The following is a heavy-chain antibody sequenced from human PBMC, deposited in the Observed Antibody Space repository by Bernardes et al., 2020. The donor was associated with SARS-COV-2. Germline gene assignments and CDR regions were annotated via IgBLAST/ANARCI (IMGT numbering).Heavy chain of an antibody. Sequence: APLKVCCEVSGYTLAELSMHWVRQAPGKGLEWMGGFDPEDGETIDAQKFQGRVTMTEDTSTDTAYMELNSLRAEDTAVYYCAKGLRDCTNGVCYADYYYGMDVWGQGTTVTVSS. CDR1: GYTLAELS. V-gene: IGHV1-24*01. D-gene: IGHD2-8*01. CDR2: FDPEDGET. J-gene: IGHJ6*02. CDR3: AKGLRDCTNGVCYADYYYGMDV.